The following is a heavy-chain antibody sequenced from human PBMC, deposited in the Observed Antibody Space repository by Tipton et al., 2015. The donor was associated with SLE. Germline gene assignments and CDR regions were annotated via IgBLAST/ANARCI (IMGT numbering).Heavy chain of an antibody. Sequence: GSLRLSCAASGFTFSSYAMNWVRQAPGKGLEWVSAISGSGGSTYYADSVKGRFTISRDNSKNTLYLQMNSLRAEDTAVYYCAKLGTGYSGSYWGQGTLVTVSS. J-gene: IGHJ4*02. CDR1: GFTFSSYA. V-gene: IGHV3-23*01. CDR2: ISGSGGST. CDR3: AKLGTGYSGSY. D-gene: IGHD1-26*01.